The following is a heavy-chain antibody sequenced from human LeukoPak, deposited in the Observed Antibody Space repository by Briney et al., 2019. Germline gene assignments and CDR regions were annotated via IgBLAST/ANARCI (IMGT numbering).Heavy chain of an antibody. CDR1: GFTFDDYT. CDR2: ISWDGGST. J-gene: IGHJ5*02. Sequence: GGSLRLSCAASGFTFDDYTMHWVRQAPGEGLEWVSLISWDGGSTYYADSVKGRFTISRDNSKNSLYLQMNSLRTEDTALYYCATGGLPWGQGTLVTVSS. CDR3: ATGGLP. V-gene: IGHV3-43*01. D-gene: IGHD3-16*01.